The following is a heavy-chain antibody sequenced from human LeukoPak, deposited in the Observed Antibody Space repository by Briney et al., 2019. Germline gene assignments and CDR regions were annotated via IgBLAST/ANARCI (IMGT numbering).Heavy chain of an antibody. D-gene: IGHD3-22*01. Sequence: ASVKVSCKASGYTFTSYAMNWVRQAPGQELEWMGWINTNTGNPTYAQGFTGRFVFSLDTSVSTAYLQISSLKAEDTAVYYCAREAYYYDSSGYDHWGQGTLVTVSS. CDR1: GYTFTSYA. J-gene: IGHJ4*02. CDR3: AREAYYYDSSGYDH. CDR2: INTNTGNP. V-gene: IGHV7-4-1*02.